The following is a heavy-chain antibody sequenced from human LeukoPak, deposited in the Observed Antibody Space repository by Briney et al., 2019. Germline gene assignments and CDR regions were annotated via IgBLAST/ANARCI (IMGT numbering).Heavy chain of an antibody. CDR2: IGSDEKT. V-gene: IGHV3-23*01. J-gene: IGHJ6*02. D-gene: IGHD3-10*02. CDR3: ARCLNYYVAMDV. Sequence: GSLTLSCAASGFGISGFAMTWVSQAPGKGLEWVSSIGSDEKTHYSESARGRFAISRDNFQHMVFLEMNTLRAEDTAVYYCARCLNYYVAMDVWGQAGTAADSS. CDR1: GFGISGFA.